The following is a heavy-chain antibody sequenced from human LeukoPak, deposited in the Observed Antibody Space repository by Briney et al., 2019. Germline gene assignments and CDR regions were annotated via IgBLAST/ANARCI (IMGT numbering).Heavy chain of an antibody. CDR1: GYTFTGYY. Sequence: GASVRVSCKASGYTFTGYYMHWVRQAPGQGLEWMGWINRNSGGTNYAQKFQGRVTMTRDTSISTAYMELSRLRSDDTAVYYCARSGSGYYYPPYDYWGQGTLVTVSS. J-gene: IGHJ4*02. CDR3: ARSGSGYYYPPYDY. CDR2: INRNSGGT. D-gene: IGHD3-22*01. V-gene: IGHV1-2*02.